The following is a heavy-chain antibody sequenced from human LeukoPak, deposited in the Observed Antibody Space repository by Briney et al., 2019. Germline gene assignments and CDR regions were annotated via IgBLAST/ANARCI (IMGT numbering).Heavy chain of an antibody. J-gene: IGHJ4*01. CDR1: GFIFSHYG. V-gene: IGHV3-33*01. D-gene: IGHD4-11*01. Sequence: GGSLRLSCAASGFIFSHYGMHWVRQAPGKGLEWVAVIWSDGSNRFYADSVKGRFTISRDNSQNTVFLQMNSLRAEDTAMYYCARDAQRGFDYSNSLEYWGRGTLVTVSS. CDR2: IWSDGSNR. CDR3: ARDAQRGFDYSNSLEY.